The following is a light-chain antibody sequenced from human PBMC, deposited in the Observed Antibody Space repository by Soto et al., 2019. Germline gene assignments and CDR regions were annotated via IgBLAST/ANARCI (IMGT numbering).Light chain of an antibody. CDR3: QQYGSSPYT. J-gene: IGKJ2*01. CDR1: QSVSSSY. V-gene: IGKV3-20*01. Sequence: EMVLTQSPGTLSLSPGERATLSCRASQSVSSSYLAWYQQKPGQAPRLLIYGASSRATGIPDWFSGSGSGTDFPLTISRLEPEDFAVYYCQQYGSSPYTFGQGTKLEIK. CDR2: GAS.